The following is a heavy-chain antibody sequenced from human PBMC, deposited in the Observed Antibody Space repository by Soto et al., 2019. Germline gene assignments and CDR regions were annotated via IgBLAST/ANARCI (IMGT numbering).Heavy chain of an antibody. Sequence: PVGSLRFSCAASGFTFSSYAMSWVRQAPGKGLEWVSAISGSGGSTYYADSVKGRFTISRDNSKNTLYLQMNSLRAEDTAVYYCAKDSSSSWLVYFYWGQGTLVTVSS. CDR2: ISGSGGST. D-gene: IGHD6-6*01. CDR1: GFTFSSYA. V-gene: IGHV3-23*01. CDR3: AKDSSSSWLVYFY. J-gene: IGHJ4*02.